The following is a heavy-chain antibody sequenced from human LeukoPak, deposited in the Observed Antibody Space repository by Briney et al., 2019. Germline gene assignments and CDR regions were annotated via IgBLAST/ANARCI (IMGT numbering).Heavy chain of an antibody. CDR1: GYTFTSYG. CDR2: ISAYNGNT. J-gene: IGHJ4*02. V-gene: IGHV1-18*01. Sequence: ASVKVSCKASGYTFTSYGISWVRQAPGQGLEWMGWISAYNGNTNYAQKLQGRVTMTTDTSTSTAYMELRSLRSDDTAVYYCARARSGYYSRSGFDYWGQGTLVTVSS. CDR3: ARARSGYYSRSGFDY. D-gene: IGHD3-22*01.